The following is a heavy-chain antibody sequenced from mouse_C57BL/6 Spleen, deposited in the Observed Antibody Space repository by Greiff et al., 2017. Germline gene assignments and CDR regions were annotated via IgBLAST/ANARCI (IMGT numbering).Heavy chain of an antibody. V-gene: IGHV1-80*01. CDR1: GYAFSSYW. J-gene: IGHJ3*01. D-gene: IGHD2-4*01. CDR2: IYPGDGDT. CDR3: ARYDYDGGFAY. Sequence: QVRLQQSGPELVKPGASVKISCKASGYAFSSYWMNWVKQRPGKGLEWIGQIYPGDGDTNYNGKFKGKATLTADKSSSTAYMQLSSLTSEDSAVYFCARYDYDGGFAYWGQGTLVTVSA.